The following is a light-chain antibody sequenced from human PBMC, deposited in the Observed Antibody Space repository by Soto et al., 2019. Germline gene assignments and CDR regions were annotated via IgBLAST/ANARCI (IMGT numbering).Light chain of an antibody. J-gene: IGKJ5*01. V-gene: IGKV1-12*01. CDR2: AAS. CDR1: QGISSW. Sequence: DIQLTQSPSSVSASVGDRVTFTCRASQGISSWLAWYQQKPGKAPKLLIYAASTLQGAVPSRFSGRGSGTDFTLTISSLQPEDFATYYCQQSYSTPHTFGQGTRLEIK. CDR3: QQSYSTPHT.